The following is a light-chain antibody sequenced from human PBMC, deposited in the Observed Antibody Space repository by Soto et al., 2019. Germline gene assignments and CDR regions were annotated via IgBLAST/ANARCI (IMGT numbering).Light chain of an antibody. CDR1: QSVSSNY. CDR2: SAS. Sequence: EIVLTQSPGTLSLSPGERATLSCRTSQSVSSNYLAWYQQKPGQAPRLFIYSASSRATGIPDRFSGSGSGTDFTLTISRLESEDFAVYYCQQYGISPRTLGQGTKVDIK. CDR3: QQYGISPRT. V-gene: IGKV3-20*01. J-gene: IGKJ1*01.